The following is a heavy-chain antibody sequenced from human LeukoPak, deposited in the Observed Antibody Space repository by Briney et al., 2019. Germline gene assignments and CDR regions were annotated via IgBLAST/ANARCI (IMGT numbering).Heavy chain of an antibody. Sequence: PSETLSFTRTVSGGSIINYYWTWIRQPLGKGLEWIGYISYSGSTNYNPSLKSRITISADPSRNQFSLRLSSVTAADTAVYYCARDPSRDWAPYAVDVWGPGTTVIVSS. J-gene: IGHJ6*02. CDR3: ARDPSRDWAPYAVDV. D-gene: IGHD3-9*01. CDR1: GGSIINYY. CDR2: ISYSGST. V-gene: IGHV4-59*12.